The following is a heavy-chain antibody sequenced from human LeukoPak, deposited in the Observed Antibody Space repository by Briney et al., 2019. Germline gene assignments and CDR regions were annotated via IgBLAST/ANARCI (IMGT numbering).Heavy chain of an antibody. CDR3: ARGGFIAAAGTTAFDV. Sequence: PSETLSLTRAVYGGSFSGYYWSWTRQPPGKGLEWIGEINHSGSTNYNPSLKSRVTISVDKSKNQFSLKLNSVTAADTSVYYCARGGFIAAAGTTAFDVWGQGTVVTVSS. V-gene: IGHV4-34*01. J-gene: IGHJ3*01. CDR1: GGSFSGYY. CDR2: INHSGST. D-gene: IGHD6-13*01.